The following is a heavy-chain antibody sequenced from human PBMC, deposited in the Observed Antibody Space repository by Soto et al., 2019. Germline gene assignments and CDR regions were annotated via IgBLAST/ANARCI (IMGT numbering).Heavy chain of an antibody. V-gene: IGHV4-39*01. D-gene: IGHD3-22*01. Sequence: SETLSLTCTVAGGSMTRSGYYWGWIRQPPGNELQNIGSVYNNGQTYYKPSLTSPVTISIDTSKNQFYLSLRSVTAADTAVYFCARNGYDTSDHHLDPWSQGNRVTV. CDR3: ARNGYDTSDHHLDP. CDR1: GGSMTRSGYY. CDR2: VYNNGQT. J-gene: IGHJ5*02.